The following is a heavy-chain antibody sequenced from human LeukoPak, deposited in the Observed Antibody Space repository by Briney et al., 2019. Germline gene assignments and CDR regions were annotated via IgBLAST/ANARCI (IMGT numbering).Heavy chain of an antibody. D-gene: IGHD3-10*01. Sequence: ASVKVSCKASGGTFGSYAISWVRQAPGQRLEWMGWINAGNGNTKYSQKFQGRVTITRDTSASTAYMELSSLRSEDTAVYYCARESFITMVRGVMRYWGQGTLVTVSS. J-gene: IGHJ4*02. CDR2: INAGNGNT. CDR3: ARESFITMVRGVMRY. V-gene: IGHV1-3*01. CDR1: GGTFGSYA.